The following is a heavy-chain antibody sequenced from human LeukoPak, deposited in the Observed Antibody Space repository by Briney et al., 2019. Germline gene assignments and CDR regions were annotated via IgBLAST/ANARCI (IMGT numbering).Heavy chain of an antibody. Sequence: PGGSLRLSCAASGFTFSDYYMSWIRQAPGKGLAWVSYISSSGSTIYYADSVKGRFTISMDNAKNPLYLQMNSLRAEDTAVYYCARDDTHYYDILTGYYKYWGQGTLVTVSS. V-gene: IGHV3-11*04. CDR1: GFTFSDYY. CDR3: ARDDTHYYDILTGYYKY. J-gene: IGHJ4*02. CDR2: ISSSGSTI. D-gene: IGHD3-9*01.